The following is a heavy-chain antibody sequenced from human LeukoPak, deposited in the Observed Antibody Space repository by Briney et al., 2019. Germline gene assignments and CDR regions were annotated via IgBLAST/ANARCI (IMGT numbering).Heavy chain of an antibody. Sequence: GESLKISCKTSGYTFTSYWIAWVRQMPGKGLEWMGIIYPGDSDTRYSPSFQGQVTISADKSSSTAYLQWSSLKASDTAMYYCARHDYGSGSPDGLDIWGQGTMVTVSS. CDR2: IYPGDSDT. J-gene: IGHJ3*02. CDR1: GYTFTSYW. CDR3: ARHDYGSGSPDGLDI. D-gene: IGHD3-10*01. V-gene: IGHV5-51*01.